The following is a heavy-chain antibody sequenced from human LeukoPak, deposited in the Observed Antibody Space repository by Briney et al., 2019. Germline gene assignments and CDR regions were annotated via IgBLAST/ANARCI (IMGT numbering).Heavy chain of an antibody. CDR2: IQSDGNEK. Sequence: GGSLRLSCAASGFTFSTYTMNWVRQAPGKGLEWVANIQSDGNEKNYIDSVQGRFTISRDNAKTSLYLQMNSPRAEDTAVYYCARDSAVATYYGVDVWGQGTTVTVSS. CDR3: ARDSAVATYYGVDV. V-gene: IGHV3-7*01. D-gene: IGHD6-19*01. J-gene: IGHJ6*02. CDR1: GFTFSTYT.